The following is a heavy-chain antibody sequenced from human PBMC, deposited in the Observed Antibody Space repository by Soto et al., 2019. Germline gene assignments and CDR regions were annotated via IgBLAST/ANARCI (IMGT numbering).Heavy chain of an antibody. D-gene: IGHD3-16*01. J-gene: IGHJ4*01. V-gene: IGHV3-74*01. CDR1: GFTFSNYW. Sequence: GGSLRLSCAASGFTFSNYWMNWVRQVPGKGLVWVSRLNPDGSITKYADSVKGRFTISRDNAKNTVYLQMNSLGAEDTALNNYVRDLGHCVKDACSFWGHETLVTVSS. CDR2: LNPDGSIT. CDR3: VRDLGHCVKDACSF.